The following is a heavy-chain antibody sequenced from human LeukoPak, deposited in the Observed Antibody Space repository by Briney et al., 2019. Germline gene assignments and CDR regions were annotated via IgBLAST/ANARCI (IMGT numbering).Heavy chain of an antibody. J-gene: IGHJ5*02. CDR3: ASVGAYSSSWGHWFDP. CDR1: NGSFSGHY. D-gene: IGHD6-13*01. CDR2: IYYSGST. Sequence: AETLSLTCAVYNGSFSGHYWSWIRQPPGKGLEWIGYIYYSGSTNYSPSLKSRVTISVDTSKNQFSLKLSSVTAADTAVYYCASVGAYSSSWGHWFDPWGQGTLVTVSS. V-gene: IGHV4-59*11.